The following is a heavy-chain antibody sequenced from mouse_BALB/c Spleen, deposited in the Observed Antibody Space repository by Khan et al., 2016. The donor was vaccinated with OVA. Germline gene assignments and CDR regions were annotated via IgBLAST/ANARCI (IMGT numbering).Heavy chain of an antibody. Sequence: VQLQESGAELVRPGTSVKLSCKTSGYIFTSYWIHWVKQRSGQGLEWIARIYPGTDNTYYNEKFKDMATLTADKSSSTSFLQLSSLKSEDSAVFCCAREEALYYFDYWGQGTTLTVSS. CDR1: GYIFTSYW. V-gene: IGHV1S132*01. CDR3: AREEALYYFDY. D-gene: IGHD3-2*02. CDR2: IYPGTDNT. J-gene: IGHJ2*01.